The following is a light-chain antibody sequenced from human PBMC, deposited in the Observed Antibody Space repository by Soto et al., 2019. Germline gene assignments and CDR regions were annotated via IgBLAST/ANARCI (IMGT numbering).Light chain of an antibody. CDR3: GADHGSGSDFVYV. J-gene: IGLJ1*01. CDR1: SGYSNYK. CDR2: VGTGGIVG. Sequence: QPVLTQPPSASASLSASVTLTCTVSSGYSNYKVDWYQQRPGKGPRFVMRVGTGGIVGSRGDGIPDRFSVLGSGLNRYLTIKNIQEEDESDYHCGADHGSGSDFVYVFGTGTKLTVL. V-gene: IGLV9-49*01.